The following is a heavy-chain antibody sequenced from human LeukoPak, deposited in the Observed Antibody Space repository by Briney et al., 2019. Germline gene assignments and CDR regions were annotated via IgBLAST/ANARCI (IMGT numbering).Heavy chain of an antibody. V-gene: IGHV3-20*04. Sequence: GGSLRLSCAASGFTFDDYGMSWVRQAPGEGLEWVSGINWNGGSTGYADSVKGRFTISRDNAKNSLYLQMNSLRAEDTALYYCARRQGDIVVVPAAMNYYYYMDVWGKGTTVTVSS. J-gene: IGHJ6*03. D-gene: IGHD2-2*01. CDR1: GFTFDDYG. CDR2: INWNGGST. CDR3: ARRQGDIVVVPAAMNYYYYMDV.